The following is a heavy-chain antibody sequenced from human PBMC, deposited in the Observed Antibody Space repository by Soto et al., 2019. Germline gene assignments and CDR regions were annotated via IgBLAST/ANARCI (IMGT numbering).Heavy chain of an antibody. V-gene: IGHV4-34*01. Sequence: SETLSLTCAVYGGSFSGYYWSWIRQPPGKGLEWIGEINHSGSTNYNPSLKSRVTISVDTSKNQFSLKLSSVTAADTAVYYCARGQDYGSGSYGYYYMDVWGKGTTVTVSS. CDR3: ARGQDYGSGSYGYYYMDV. J-gene: IGHJ6*03. D-gene: IGHD3-10*01. CDR2: INHSGST. CDR1: GGSFSGYY.